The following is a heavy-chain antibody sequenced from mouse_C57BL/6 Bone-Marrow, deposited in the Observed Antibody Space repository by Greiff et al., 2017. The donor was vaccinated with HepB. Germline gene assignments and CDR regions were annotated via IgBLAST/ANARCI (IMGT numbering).Heavy chain of an antibody. D-gene: IGHD1-1*01. CDR3: TRDYYGSRGYFDV. CDR2: IYPGNSDT. CDR1: GYTFTSYW. V-gene: IGHV1-5*01. J-gene: IGHJ1*03. Sequence: VQLQQSGTVLARPGASVKMSCKTSGYTFTSYWMHWVKQRPGQGLEWIGAIYPGNSDTSYNQKFKGKAKLTAVTSASTAYMELSSLTNEDSAVYYCTRDYYGSRGYFDVWGTGTTVTVSS.